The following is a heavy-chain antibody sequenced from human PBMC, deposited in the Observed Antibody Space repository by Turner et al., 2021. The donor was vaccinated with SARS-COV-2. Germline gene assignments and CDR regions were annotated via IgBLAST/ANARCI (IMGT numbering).Heavy chain of an antibody. D-gene: IGHD6-13*01. V-gene: IGHV3-30*18. CDR3: AKDALPAAGKLNSYFDY. CDR1: GFTFRSYG. J-gene: IGHJ4*02. CDR2: ISYDGSEK. Sequence: QVQLVQSGGGVVQPGRSLRLSCAASGFTFRSYGIHWVRQAPGKGLEWAAVISYDGSEKYYADSVKGRFTISRDNSKNTLYLQMSSLRPDDTAVYYCAKDALPAAGKLNSYFDYWGQGTLVTVSS.